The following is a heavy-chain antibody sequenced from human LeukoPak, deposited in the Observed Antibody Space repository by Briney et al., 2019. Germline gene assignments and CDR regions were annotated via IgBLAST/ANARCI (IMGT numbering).Heavy chain of an antibody. CDR3: AREVEAAGRGFDP. D-gene: IGHD6-13*01. J-gene: IGHJ5*02. Sequence: SETLSLTCTVSSGSISNYYWSWIRQSAGKGLEWIGRISSSGSTNYNPSLKSRVTMTVDTSKNRFSLNLTSVTAADTAVYYCAREVEAAGRGFDPWGQGTLVTVSS. CDR2: ISSSGST. CDR1: SGSISNYY. V-gene: IGHV4-4*07.